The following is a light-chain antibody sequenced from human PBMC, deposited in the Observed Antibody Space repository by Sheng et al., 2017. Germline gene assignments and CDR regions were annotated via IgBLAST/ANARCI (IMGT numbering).Light chain of an antibody. V-gene: IGKV3-15*01. CDR1: QSVSNK. CDR2: GAS. CDR3: QQYYRYPPLT. Sequence: EIVMTQSPATLSVSPGERATLSCRASQSVSNKLAWYQQKPGQAPRLLIYGASTRATGIPARFSGSGSGTEFTLTISSLQSEDFATYYCQQYYRYPPLTFGGGTRVEIK. J-gene: IGKJ4*01.